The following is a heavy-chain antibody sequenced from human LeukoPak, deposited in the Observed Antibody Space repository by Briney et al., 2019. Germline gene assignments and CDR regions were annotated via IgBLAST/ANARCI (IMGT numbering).Heavy chain of an antibody. CDR2: ISGSGGST. Sequence: GGSLRLSCGGSGFTFSTYNMHWVRQAPGKGLEWVSAISGSGGSTYYADSVKGRFTISRDNSKNTLYLQMNSLRAEDTAVYYCAKDEEVGAPSDYFDYWGQGTLVTVSS. V-gene: IGHV3-23*01. J-gene: IGHJ4*02. CDR3: AKDEEVGAPSDYFDY. D-gene: IGHD1-26*01. CDR1: GFTFSTYN.